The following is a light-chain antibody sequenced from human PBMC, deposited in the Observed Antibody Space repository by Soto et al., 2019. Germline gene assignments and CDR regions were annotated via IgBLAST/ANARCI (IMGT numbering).Light chain of an antibody. CDR3: SSYAGSYTGV. CDR2: DVS. V-gene: IGLV2-11*01. J-gene: IGLJ3*02. Sequence: QSALTQPRSVSGSPGQTVTVSCTGTSSDVGAYNYVSWYRHHPGNAPKFLIYDVSRRPSGVPDRFSASKSGNTASLTISGLQAEDEADYYCSSYAGSYTGVFGGGTQLTVL. CDR1: SSDVGAYNY.